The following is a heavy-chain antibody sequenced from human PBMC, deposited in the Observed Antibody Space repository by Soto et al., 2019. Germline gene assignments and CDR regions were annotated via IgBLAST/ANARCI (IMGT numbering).Heavy chain of an antibody. V-gene: IGHV3-21*01. J-gene: IGHJ6*02. CDR2: ISSSSSYI. CDR3: ARSTVTRDYYYYGLDV. Sequence: EVQLVESGGGLVKPGGSLRLSCAASGFTFSSYSMNWVRQAPGKGLEWVSSISSSSSYIYYADSVKGRFTISRDNPQTSRYLQMNSLRAEDTAVYYCARSTVTRDYYYYGLDVWGQGTTVTVSS. D-gene: IGHD4-17*01. CDR1: GFTFSSYS.